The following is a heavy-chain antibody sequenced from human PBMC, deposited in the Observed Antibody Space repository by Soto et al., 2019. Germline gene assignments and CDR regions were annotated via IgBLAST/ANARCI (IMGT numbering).Heavy chain of an antibody. J-gene: IGHJ3*02. Sequence: GGSLRLSCAASGFTFSSYSMNWVRQAPGKGLEWVSYISSSSSTIYYADSVKGRFTISRDNAKNSLYLQMNSLRDEDTAVYYCASIREYYYDSSGYYRGAFDIWGQGTMVTVSS. D-gene: IGHD3-22*01. CDR3: ASIREYYYDSSGYYRGAFDI. V-gene: IGHV3-48*02. CDR1: GFTFSSYS. CDR2: ISSSSSTI.